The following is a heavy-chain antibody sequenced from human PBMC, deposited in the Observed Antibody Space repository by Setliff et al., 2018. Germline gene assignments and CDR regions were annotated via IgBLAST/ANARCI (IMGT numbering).Heavy chain of an antibody. D-gene: IGHD6-19*01. Sequence: GASLTLSCNGSGYSFTSYWIGWVRQMPGKGLEWMGIIYPGDSDTRYSPSFQGQVTISADKSISTAYLQWSSLKASDTAMYYCARQAVAGSDAFDIWCQGTMVTVSS. CDR1: GYSFTSYW. V-gene: IGHV5-51*01. J-gene: IGHJ3*02. CDR3: ARQAVAGSDAFDI. CDR2: IYPGDSDT.